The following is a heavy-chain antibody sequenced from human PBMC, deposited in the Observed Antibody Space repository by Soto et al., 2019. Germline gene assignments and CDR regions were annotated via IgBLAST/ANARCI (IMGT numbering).Heavy chain of an antibody. V-gene: IGHV4-4*02. J-gene: IGHJ5*02. Sequence: SETLSLTCAVSGGSITSANWWCGVRQPPGGGLEWIGEISHSGITNYKASFKSRVTMSVDKTKNDVSLKLTSVTAADTAVYYCARVLRGWFDPWGQGTPVTVSS. CDR3: ARVLRGWFDP. CDR2: ISHSGIT. CDR1: GGSITSANW.